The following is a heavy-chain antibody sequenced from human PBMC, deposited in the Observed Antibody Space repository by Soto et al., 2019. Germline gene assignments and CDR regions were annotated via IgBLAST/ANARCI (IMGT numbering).Heavy chain of an antibody. V-gene: IGHV3-48*01. Sequence: GGSLRLSCAASGFTFSTYSMNWVRQAPGQGLGWLSYMSGSGTTIYYADSVRGRFTISRDNAKNSLYLQMNSLRAEDTAVYYCARARPVDIWGQGTMVTVSS. CDR1: GFTFSTYS. CDR3: ARARPVDI. CDR2: MSGSGTTI. J-gene: IGHJ3*02.